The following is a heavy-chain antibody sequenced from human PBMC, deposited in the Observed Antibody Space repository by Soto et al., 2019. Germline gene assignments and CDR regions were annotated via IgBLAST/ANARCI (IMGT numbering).Heavy chain of an antibody. CDR1: GGSFSGYY. CDR2: INHSGST. V-gene: IGHV4-34*01. D-gene: IGHD3-10*01. CDR3: ARADFYYYGSGSYLSWFDP. Sequence: QVQLQQWGAGLLKPSETLSLTCAVYGGSFSGYYWSWIRQPPGKGLEWIGEINHSGSTNYNPSLKSRATISVDTSKNQFSLKLSSVTAADTAVYYCARADFYYYGSGSYLSWFDPWGQGTLVTVSS. J-gene: IGHJ5*02.